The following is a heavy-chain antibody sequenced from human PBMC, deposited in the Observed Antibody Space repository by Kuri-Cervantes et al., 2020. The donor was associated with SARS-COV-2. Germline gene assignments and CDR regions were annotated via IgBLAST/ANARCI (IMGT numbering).Heavy chain of an antibody. J-gene: IGHJ4*02. CDR2: INHGGST. Sequence: GSLRLSCAVHGGSFSDYAWTWIRQTPEKGLEWIGQINHGGSTSYNPSLKSRVTISVDTSKKQFSLKLTSVTVADTAVYYCARGSPGYWGQGTLVTVSS. CDR1: GGSFSDYA. V-gene: IGHV4-34*01. CDR3: ARGSPGY.